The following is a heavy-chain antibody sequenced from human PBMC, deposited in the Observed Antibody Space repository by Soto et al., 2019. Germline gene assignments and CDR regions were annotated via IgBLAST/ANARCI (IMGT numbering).Heavy chain of an antibody. J-gene: IGHJ6*02. D-gene: IGHD6-6*01. CDR1: GYTFTSYG. Sequence: ASVKVSCKASGYTFTSYGISWVRQAPGQGLEWMGWISAYNGNTNYAQKLQGRVTMTTDTSTSTAYMELRSLGSDDTAVYYCARDGVAARSHGYYGMDVWGQGTTVTVSS. CDR2: ISAYNGNT. V-gene: IGHV1-18*01. CDR3: ARDGVAARSHGYYGMDV.